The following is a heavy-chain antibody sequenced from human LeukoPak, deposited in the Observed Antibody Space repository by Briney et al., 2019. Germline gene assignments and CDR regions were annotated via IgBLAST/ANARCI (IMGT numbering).Heavy chain of an antibody. V-gene: IGHV4-31*03. CDR2: IYDSGNT. CDR3: KQKTAYDILTGSVGMDV. D-gene: IGHD3-9*01. Sequence: SETLSLTCSVSGGSISSGGYYWSWIRQHPGKGLEWSGYIYDSGNTYYHPSLESRINMSVDTSKNQFSLKLTSVTAADTAVFFFKQKTAYDILTGSVGMDVWGQGTTVTVSS. J-gene: IGHJ6*02. CDR1: GGSISSGGYY.